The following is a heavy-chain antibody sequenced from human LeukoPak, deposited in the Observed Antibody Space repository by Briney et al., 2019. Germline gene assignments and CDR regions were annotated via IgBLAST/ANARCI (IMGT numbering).Heavy chain of an antibody. J-gene: IGHJ6*03. Sequence: GASVKVSCKASGYTFTGYYMHWVRQAPGQGLEWMGWINPNSGGTNYAQKFQGRVTMTRDTSISTAYMELSRLRSDDTAVYYCAREPRYYYGSGSHSRYYYMDVWGKGTTVTVSS. D-gene: IGHD3-10*01. V-gene: IGHV1-2*02. CDR2: INPNSGGT. CDR1: GYTFTGYY. CDR3: AREPRYYYGSGSHSRYYYMDV.